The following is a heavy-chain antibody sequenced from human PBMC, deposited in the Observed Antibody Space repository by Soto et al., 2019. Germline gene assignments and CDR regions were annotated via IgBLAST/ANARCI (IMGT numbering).Heavy chain of an antibody. D-gene: IGHD2-2*01. CDR2: IYPGDSDT. CDR1: GYSFTSYW. J-gene: IGHJ4*02. Sequence: GESLKISCKGSGYSFTSYWIGWVRQMPGKGLEWMGIIYPGDSDTRYSPSFQGLVTISADKSISTAYLQWSSLKASDTATYYCARGGHIVVVPAANFDYWGQGTLVTVSS. CDR3: ARGGHIVVVPAANFDY. V-gene: IGHV5-51*01.